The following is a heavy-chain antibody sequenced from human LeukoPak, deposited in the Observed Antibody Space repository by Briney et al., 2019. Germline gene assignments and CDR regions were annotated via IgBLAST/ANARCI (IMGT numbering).Heavy chain of an antibody. D-gene: IGHD5-18*01. CDR2: ISAYNGNT. CDR3: AREGPDVDTAMPNVY. V-gene: IGHV1-18*01. J-gene: IGHJ4*02. Sequence: VASVKVSCKASGYTFTSYGISWVRQAPGQGIEWMGWISAYNGNTNYAQKLQGRVTMTTDTSTSTAYMELRSLRSDDTAVYYCAREGPDVDTAMPNVYWGQGTLVTVSS. CDR1: GYTFTSYG.